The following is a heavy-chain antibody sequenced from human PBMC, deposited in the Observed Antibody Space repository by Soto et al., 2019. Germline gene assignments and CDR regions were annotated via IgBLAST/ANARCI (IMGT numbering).Heavy chain of an antibody. CDR2: MNPNSGNT. V-gene: IGHV1-8*01. CDR3: ASGYYDFWSGYSSFDY. J-gene: IGHJ4*02. D-gene: IGHD3-3*01. Sequence: ASVKVSCKASGYTFTSYDINWVRQATGQGLEWMGWMNPNSGNTGYAQKFQGRVTMTRNTSISTAYMELSSLRSEDTAVYYCASGYYDFWSGYSSFDYWGQGTLVTVSS. CDR1: GYTFTSYD.